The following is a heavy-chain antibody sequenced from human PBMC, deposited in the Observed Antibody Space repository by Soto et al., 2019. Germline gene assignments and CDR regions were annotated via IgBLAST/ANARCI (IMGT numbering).Heavy chain of an antibody. V-gene: IGHV3-23*01. CDR1: GFTFSSYA. CDR3: AKVPREHRGPVSYYYDSSGNYYYYGMDV. D-gene: IGHD3-22*01. J-gene: IGHJ6*02. Sequence: PGGSLRLSCAASGFTFSSYAMSWVRQAPGKGLEWVSANSGSGGSTYYADSVKGRFTISRDNSKNTLYLQMNSLRAEDTAVYYCAKVPREHRGPVSYYYDSSGNYYYYGMDVWGQGTTVTVSS. CDR2: NSGSGGST.